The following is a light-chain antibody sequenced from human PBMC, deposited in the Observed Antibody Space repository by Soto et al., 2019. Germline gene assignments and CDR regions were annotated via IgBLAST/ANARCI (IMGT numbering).Light chain of an antibody. CDR1: QSVSRS. CDR3: QQNGNTTPRT. V-gene: IGKV1-39*01. CDR2: AAS. Sequence: RLTQSPSSLSASIGVRVIITCRASQSVSRSLYWYQQKAGQAPKLLIYAASTLHSGVPSRFSGSGSGTEFIITTSSRHHADFVAYYCQQNGNTTPRTFGQGTKVDIK. J-gene: IGKJ1*01.